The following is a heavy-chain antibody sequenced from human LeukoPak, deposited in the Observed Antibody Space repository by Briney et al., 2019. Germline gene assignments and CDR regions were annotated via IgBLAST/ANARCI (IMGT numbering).Heavy chain of an antibody. CDR1: GGSISSYY. CDR3: ARGSITIFGVVPSDY. Sequence: SETLSLTCTVSGGSISSYYWSWIRQPPGKGLEWIGYIYYSGSTNYNPSLKSRVTISVDTSKNQFSLKLSSVTAADTAVYYCARGSITIFGVVPSDYWGQGTLVTVSS. V-gene: IGHV4-59*08. CDR2: IYYSGST. D-gene: IGHD3-3*01. J-gene: IGHJ4*02.